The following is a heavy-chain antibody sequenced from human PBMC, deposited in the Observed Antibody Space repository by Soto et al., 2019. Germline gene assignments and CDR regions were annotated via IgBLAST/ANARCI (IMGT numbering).Heavy chain of an antibody. V-gene: IGHV2-5*02. CDR1: GFSLSTSGVG. Sequence: QITLKESGCTLVKPTQTLTLTCTFSGFSLSTSGVGVGWIRQPPGKALEWLALIYWDDEKHYSPSLNNRLTITKDTSKNQVVLIMTNMDPVDIATYYCAHTGSGLPLLYDYWGQGILVTVSS. CDR2: IYWDDEK. CDR3: AHTGSGLPLLYDY. J-gene: IGHJ4*02. D-gene: IGHD6-25*01.